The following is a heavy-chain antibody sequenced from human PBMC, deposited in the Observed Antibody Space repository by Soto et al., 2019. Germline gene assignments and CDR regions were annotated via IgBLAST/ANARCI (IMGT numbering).Heavy chain of an antibody. J-gene: IGHJ4*02. CDR1: GDSINSGRYY. CDR3: ARLEGLATISYYFDF. V-gene: IGHV4-39*01. D-gene: IGHD3-9*01. CDR2: VYFRGNT. Sequence: QLQLQESGPGLVKPSETLSLTCSVSGDSINSGRYYWGWIRQPPGKALEWIGSVYFRGNTNYNPCGQTRVTIYLDKSKSQFSLKLTSVTAADSAVYFCARLEGLATISYYFDFWGQGALVTVSS.